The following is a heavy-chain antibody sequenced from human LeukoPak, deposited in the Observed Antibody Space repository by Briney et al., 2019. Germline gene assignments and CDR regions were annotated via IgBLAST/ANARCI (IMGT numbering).Heavy chain of an antibody. Sequence: SETLSLTCTVSGGSINSHYCNWIRQSPGKGLEWIGYVYKCGTINYNPSLKSRVTISVDTSKNQFSLKLNSVTAADTAIYYCATKVRGGFDIWGQGTMVTVSS. D-gene: IGHD2-15*01. CDR3: ATKVRGGFDI. CDR1: GGSINSHY. CDR2: VYKCGTI. V-gene: IGHV4-59*11. J-gene: IGHJ3*02.